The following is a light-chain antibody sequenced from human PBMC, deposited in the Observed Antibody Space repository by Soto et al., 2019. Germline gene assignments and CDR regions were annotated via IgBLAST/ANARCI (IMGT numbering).Light chain of an antibody. CDR1: SSDIGSYDL. V-gene: IGLV2-23*01. CDR2: EGT. J-gene: IGLJ1*01. CDR3: CSYAGSRTYV. Sequence: QSVLTQPASVSGPLGQSIVISCTGSSSDIGSYDLVSWYQQYPGKAPKVVIFEGTKRPSGVSNRFSGSKSGYTASLTISGLQTEDEAVSYCCSYAGSRTYVFGAGTKLTVL.